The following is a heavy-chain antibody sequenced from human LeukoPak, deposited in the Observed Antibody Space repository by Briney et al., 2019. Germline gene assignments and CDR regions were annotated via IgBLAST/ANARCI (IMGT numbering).Heavy chain of an antibody. V-gene: IGHV4-59*08. J-gene: IGHJ4*02. Sequence: PSETLSLTCTVAGGSISSYYWSWIRQPPGKGLEWIGYIYYSGSTNYNPSLKSRVTISVDTSKNQFSLKLSSVTAADTAVYYCARHRPGIAVAGPFDYWGQGTLVTVSS. CDR1: GGSISSYY. CDR3: ARHRPGIAVAGPFDY. D-gene: IGHD6-19*01. CDR2: IYYSGST.